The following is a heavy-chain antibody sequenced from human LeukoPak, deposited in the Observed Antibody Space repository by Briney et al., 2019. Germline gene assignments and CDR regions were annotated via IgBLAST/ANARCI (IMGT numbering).Heavy chain of an antibody. CDR1: GFTFNTYT. J-gene: IGHJ6*02. CDR3: ARIPGGYYYGMDD. Sequence: PGGSLRLSCAASGFTFNTYTMNWVRQAPGKGLEWVSYISGSSGIIDYADSVRGRFTISRDNAKNSLYLQMNSLRAEDTAVYYCARIPGGYYYGMDDWGQGTTVTVSS. D-gene: IGHD3-16*01. V-gene: IGHV3-48*01. CDR2: ISGSSGII.